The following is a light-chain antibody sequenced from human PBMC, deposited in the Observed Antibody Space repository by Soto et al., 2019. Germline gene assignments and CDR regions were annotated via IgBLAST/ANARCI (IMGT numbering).Light chain of an antibody. Sequence: EIVLTQSPGTLSLSAGERATLSCRASQSVSSNYLAWYQQKPGQPPRLLLSDASSRATGIPDRFIGSGSGTDFPLTISSLEPEDFAVYYCQHYGRSPPSWTFGQGTKVEIK. CDR1: QSVSSNY. V-gene: IGKV3-20*01. J-gene: IGKJ1*01. CDR2: DAS. CDR3: QHYGRSPPSWT.